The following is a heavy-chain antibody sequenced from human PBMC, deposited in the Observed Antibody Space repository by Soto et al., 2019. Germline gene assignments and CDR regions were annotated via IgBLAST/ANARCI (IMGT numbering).Heavy chain of an antibody. D-gene: IGHD3-10*01. Sequence: SETLSLTCAVSGDAITSYFWSWIRQPPEKGLEWLGYIYYTGSTIYNPSLMRRVTISLDTSMNQFSLKLSSVTAADTAVYYCARHAFGSGFYYGMNVWGQGTTVTVSS. CDR1: GDAITSYF. V-gene: IGHV4-59*08. J-gene: IGHJ6*02. CDR2: IYYTGST. CDR3: ARHAFGSGFYYGMNV.